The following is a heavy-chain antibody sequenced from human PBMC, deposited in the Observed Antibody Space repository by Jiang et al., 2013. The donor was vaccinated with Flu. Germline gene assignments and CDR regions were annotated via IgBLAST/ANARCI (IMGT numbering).Heavy chain of an antibody. V-gene: IGHV4-30-2*04. J-gene: IGHJ4*02. CDR3: AREMATFDY. D-gene: IGHD5-24*01. Sequence: VTISVDTSKNQFSLKLSSVTAADTAVYYCAREMATFDYWGQGTLVTVSS.